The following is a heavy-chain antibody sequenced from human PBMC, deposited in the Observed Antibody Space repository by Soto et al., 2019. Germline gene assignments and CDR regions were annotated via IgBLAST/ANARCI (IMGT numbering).Heavy chain of an antibody. J-gene: IGHJ4*02. CDR2: ISNGGDT. Sequence: EVQLVESGGGLVQPGGSVRLSCAASEFAVINYFMAWVRQAAGKGLEWVSVISNGGDTYYADSVKGRFTISRDNSKNTLYLQMNTLRVEDTAVYYCARDEFGGAYDFWHGGQGTLVIVSS. CDR3: ARDEFGGAYDFWH. CDR1: EFAVINYF. V-gene: IGHV3-66*01. D-gene: IGHD3-3*01.